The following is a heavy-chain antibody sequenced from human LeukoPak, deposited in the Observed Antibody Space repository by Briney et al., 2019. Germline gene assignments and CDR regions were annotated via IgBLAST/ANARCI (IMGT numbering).Heavy chain of an antibody. J-gene: IGHJ6*02. V-gene: IGHV4-31*03. Sequence: SETLSLTCTVSGGSISSGVYYWSWIRQHPGKGLEWIGYIYYSGSTYYNPSLKSRVTISVDTSKNQFSLKLSSVTAADTAVYYCARDYYDSSGYYSYGMDVWGQGTTVTVSS. D-gene: IGHD3-22*01. CDR2: IYYSGST. CDR1: GGSISSGVYY. CDR3: ARDYYDSSGYYSYGMDV.